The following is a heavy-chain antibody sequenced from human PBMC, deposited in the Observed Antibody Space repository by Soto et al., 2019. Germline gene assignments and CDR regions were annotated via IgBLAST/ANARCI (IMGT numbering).Heavy chain of an antibody. V-gene: IGHV1-8*01. J-gene: IGHJ4*02. CDR3: ARGLSGGYYDILTGYYNLGPSFDY. D-gene: IGHD3-9*01. CDR1: GYTFTSYD. Sequence: ASVKVSCKASGYTFTSYDINWVRQATGQGLEWMGWMNPNSGNTGYAQKFQGRVTMTRNTSISTAYMELSSLRSEDTAVYYCARGLSGGYYDILTGYYNLGPSFDYRGQGTLVTVSS. CDR2: MNPNSGNT.